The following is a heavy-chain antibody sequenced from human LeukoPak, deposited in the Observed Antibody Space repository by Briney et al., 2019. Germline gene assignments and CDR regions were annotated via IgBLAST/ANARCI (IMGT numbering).Heavy chain of an antibody. V-gene: IGHV3-33*06. Sequence: GGSLRLSCAASGFTFSSYGMHWVRQAPGKGLEWVAVIWYDGSNKYYADSVKGRFTISRDNSKNTLYLQMNSLRAEDTAVHYCAKDQGSSSWYVYWGQGTLVTVSS. CDR2: IWYDGSNK. D-gene: IGHD6-13*01. CDR1: GFTFSSYG. J-gene: IGHJ4*02. CDR3: AKDQGSSSWYVY.